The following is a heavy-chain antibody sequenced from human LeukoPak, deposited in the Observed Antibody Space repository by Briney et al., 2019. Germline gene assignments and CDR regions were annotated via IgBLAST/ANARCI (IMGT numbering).Heavy chain of an antibody. D-gene: IGHD3-22*01. CDR3: AKVFYDSSGYYYDY. CDR1: GFPFSSYG. J-gene: IGHJ4*02. CDR2: IRYDGSNK. Sequence: GGSLRLSCAASGFPFSSYGMHWVRQAPGKGLEWVAFIRYDGSNKYYADSVKGRFTISRDNSKNTLYLQMNSLRAEDTAVYYCAKVFYDSSGYYYDYWGQGTLVTVSS. V-gene: IGHV3-30*02.